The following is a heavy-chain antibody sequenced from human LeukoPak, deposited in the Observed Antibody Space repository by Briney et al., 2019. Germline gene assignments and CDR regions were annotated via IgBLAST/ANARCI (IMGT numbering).Heavy chain of an antibody. CDR1: GFTVSSNY. J-gene: IGHJ6*02. CDR2: ISGSGGST. Sequence: GGSLRLSCAASGFTVSSNYMSWVRQAPGKGLEWVSAISGSGGSTYYADSVKGRFTISRDNSKNTLYLQMNSLRAEDTAVYYCASHSCKQWLVGYYGMDVWGQGTTVTVSS. CDR3: ASHSCKQWLVGYYGMDV. D-gene: IGHD6-19*01. V-gene: IGHV3-23*01.